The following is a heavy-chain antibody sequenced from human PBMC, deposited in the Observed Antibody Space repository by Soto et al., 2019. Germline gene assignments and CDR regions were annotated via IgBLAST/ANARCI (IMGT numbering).Heavy chain of an antibody. CDR3: ARAGSKKEWFKLLDY. CDR2: IYYSGST. D-gene: IGHD3-3*01. J-gene: IGHJ4*02. Sequence: SETLSLTCTVSGGSISSYYWSWIRQPPGKGLEWIGYIYYSGSTNYNPSLKSRVTISVDTSKNQFSLKLSSVTAADTAVYYCARAGSKKEWFKLLDYWGQGTLVTVSS. CDR1: GGSISSYY. V-gene: IGHV4-59*01.